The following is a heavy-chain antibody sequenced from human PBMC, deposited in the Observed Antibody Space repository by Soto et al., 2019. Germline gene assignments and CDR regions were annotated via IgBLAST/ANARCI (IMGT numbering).Heavy chain of an antibody. J-gene: IGHJ4*02. V-gene: IGHV3-33*01. CDR1: GFTFSSYG. CDR3: ARGYASGGIVVVPAADFHY. Sequence: QVQLVESGGGVVQPGRSLRLSCAASGFTFSSYGMHWVRQAPGKGLEWVAVIWYDGSNKYYADSVKGRFTISRDNSKNTLYLQMNSLRAEDTAVYYCARGYASGGIVVVPAADFHYWGQGTLVTVSS. CDR2: IWYDGSNK. D-gene: IGHD2-2*01.